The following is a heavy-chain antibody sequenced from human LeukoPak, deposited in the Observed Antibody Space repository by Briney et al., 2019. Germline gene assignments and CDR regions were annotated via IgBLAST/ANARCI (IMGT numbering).Heavy chain of an antibody. D-gene: IGHD2-2*01. V-gene: IGHV1-18*01. CDR3: ARSEADIVVVPAARGYYYYMDV. CDR2: ISAYNGNT. J-gene: IGHJ6*03. CDR1: GYTFTSYG. Sequence: ASVKVSCKASGYTFTSYGISWVRQAPGQGLEWMGWISAYNGNTNYAQKLQGRVTMTTDTSTSTAYMELRSLRSDDTAVYYCARSEADIVVVPAARGYYYYMDVWGKGTTVTVSS.